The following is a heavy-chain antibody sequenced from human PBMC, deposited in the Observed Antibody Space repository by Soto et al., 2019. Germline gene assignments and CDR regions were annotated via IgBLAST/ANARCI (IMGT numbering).Heavy chain of an antibody. CDR2: IYYSGST. Sequence: SETLSRTCTVSGGSISSSSYYWGWIRQPPGKGLEWIGSIYYSGSTYYNPSLKSRVTISIDMTNNHVSLILNSVTAADTAVYYCASVGPSVTYYPDSSTYNFENCFDTWGQGTLVTVSS. CDR3: ASVGPSVTYYPDSSTYNFENCFDT. J-gene: IGHJ5*02. V-gene: IGHV4-39*02. D-gene: IGHD3-22*01. CDR1: GGSISSSSYY.